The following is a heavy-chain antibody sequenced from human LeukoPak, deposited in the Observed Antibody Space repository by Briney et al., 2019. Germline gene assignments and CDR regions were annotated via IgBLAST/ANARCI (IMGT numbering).Heavy chain of an antibody. CDR3: ARGSRAARRFVGTTLDY. CDR1: GGSISSSSYY. D-gene: IGHD6-6*01. V-gene: IGHV4-39*01. J-gene: IGHJ4*02. CDR2: IYYSEST. Sequence: ASETLSLTCTVSGGSISSSSYYWGWIRQPPGKMLEWIGSIYYSESTYYNPSLKSRVTISVDTPKNQFSLKLGSVTAADTAVYYCARGSRAARRFVGTTLDYWGQGTLVTVSS.